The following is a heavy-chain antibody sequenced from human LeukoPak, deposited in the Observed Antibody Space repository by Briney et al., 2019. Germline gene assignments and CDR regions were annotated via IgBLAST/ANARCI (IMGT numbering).Heavy chain of an antibody. CDR3: ARGNVVVPAAVYGMDV. CDR2: IIPIFGIA. CDR1: GGTFSSYA. V-gene: IGHV1-69*04. J-gene: IGHJ6*02. Sequence: SVKVSCKASGGTFSSYAISWARQAPGQGLEWMGRIIPIFGIANYAQKFQGRVTITADKSTSTAYMELSSLRSEDTAVYYCARGNVVVPAAVYGMDVWGQGTTVTVSS. D-gene: IGHD2-2*01.